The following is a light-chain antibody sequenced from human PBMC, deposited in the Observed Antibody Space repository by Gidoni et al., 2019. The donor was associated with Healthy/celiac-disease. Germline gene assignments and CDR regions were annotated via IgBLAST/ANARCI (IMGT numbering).Light chain of an antibody. Sequence: SYELTQPPSVSVSPGQTASITCSGDKLGDKYACWYQQKPGHSPMLVIYQDNKRTSGIPERFAGSNSGNTATLTISGTQAMDEADYYCQAWDSRYVVFGGGTKLTVL. J-gene: IGLJ2*01. V-gene: IGLV3-1*01. CDR2: QDN. CDR3: QAWDSRYVV. CDR1: KLGDKY.